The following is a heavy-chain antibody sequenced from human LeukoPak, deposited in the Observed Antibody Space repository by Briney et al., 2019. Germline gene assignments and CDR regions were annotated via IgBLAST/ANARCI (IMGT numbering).Heavy chain of an antibody. CDR1: GFTFSSYD. CDR2: LNTDGSGP. J-gene: IGHJ4*02. Sequence: PGGSLGLSCAASGFTFSSYDMHWVRQATGKGLEWVSRLNTDGSGPRYADSVKGRFTISRDNARNTLYLQMNSLRAEDTAVYYCARVGGDYEIAYWGQGTLVTVSS. CDR3: ARVGGDYEIAY. V-gene: IGHV3-74*01. D-gene: IGHD2-21*02.